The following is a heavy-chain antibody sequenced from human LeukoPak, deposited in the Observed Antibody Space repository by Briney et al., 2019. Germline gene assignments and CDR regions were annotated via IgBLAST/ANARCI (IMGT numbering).Heavy chain of an antibody. J-gene: IGHJ5*02. CDR1: GFSFSSYA. D-gene: IGHD2-2*01. Sequence: GSLRLSCAASGFSFSSYAMNWVRQAPGKGLEWIGSIYYSGSTYYNPSLKSRVTISVDTSKNQFSLKLSSVTAADTAVYYCARGFVQLQNWFDPWGQGTLVTVSS. V-gene: IGHV4-39*07. CDR2: IYYSGST. CDR3: ARGFVQLQNWFDP.